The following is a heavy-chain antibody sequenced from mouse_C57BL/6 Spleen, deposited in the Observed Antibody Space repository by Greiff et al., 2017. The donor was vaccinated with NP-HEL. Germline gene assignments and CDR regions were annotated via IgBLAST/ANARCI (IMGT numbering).Heavy chain of an antibody. CDR3: ARSPDYYGSKGEDY. Sequence: VQLQQSGPELVKPGASVKISCKASGYTFTDYYMNWVKQSHGKSLEWIGDINPNNGGTSYNQKFKGKATLTVDKSSSTAYMELRSLTSEDSAVYYCARSPDYYGSKGEDYWGQGTTLTVSS. CDR2: INPNNGGT. CDR1: GYTFTDYY. D-gene: IGHD1-1*01. J-gene: IGHJ2*01. V-gene: IGHV1-26*01.